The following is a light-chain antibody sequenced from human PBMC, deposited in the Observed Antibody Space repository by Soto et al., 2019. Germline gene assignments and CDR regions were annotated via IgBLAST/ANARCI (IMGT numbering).Light chain of an antibody. CDR2: GVS. CDR1: QSVSRY. Sequence: IVLTQSPATLALSPGERATLSCRASQSVSRYLAWYQQKPGQAPRLLIYGVSTRATGIPDRFSGSGSGTDFILTISRLEPEDFAVYSCQQYGSSLWTFGQGTKVDIK. CDR3: QQYGSSLWT. J-gene: IGKJ1*01. V-gene: IGKV3-20*01.